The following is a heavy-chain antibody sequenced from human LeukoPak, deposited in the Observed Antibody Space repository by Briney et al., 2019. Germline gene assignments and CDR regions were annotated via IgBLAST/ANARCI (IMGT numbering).Heavy chain of an antibody. V-gene: IGHV1-18*01. CDR2: ISAYNGNT. J-gene: IGHJ4*02. CDR1: GYIFTSYG. CDR3: ARARPGAYCGTTSCFSDY. Sequence: ASVKVSCKASGYIFTSYGISWVRQGPGQGLEWVGWISAYNGNTKFAPNLQDRVTMTADTSTATAYMELRSLRLNDTAVYFCARARPGAYCGTTSCFSDYWGQGTLVTVSS. D-gene: IGHD2-2*01.